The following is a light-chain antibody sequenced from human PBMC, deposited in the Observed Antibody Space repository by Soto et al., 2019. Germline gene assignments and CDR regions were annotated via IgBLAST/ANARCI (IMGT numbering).Light chain of an antibody. CDR3: SSYTGSSSLGV. J-gene: IGLJ1*01. V-gene: IGLV2-14*01. CDR2: EVS. Sequence: QSVLTQPASVSGSPGQSITISCTGTSIDIGGYNYVSWYQQHPGEAPKLIIYEVSRRPSGVSTRFSGSKSGNTASLTISELQAEDEADYYCSSYTGSSSLGVLGAGTKVTVL. CDR1: SIDIGGYNY.